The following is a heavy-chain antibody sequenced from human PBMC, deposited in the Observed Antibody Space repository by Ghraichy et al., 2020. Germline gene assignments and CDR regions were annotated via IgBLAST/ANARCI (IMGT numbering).Heavy chain of an antibody. CDR1: GFTFSSYS. V-gene: IGHV3-21*01. CDR2: ISGSSSYI. Sequence: GGSLRLSCAASGFTFSSYSMHWVRQAPGKGLEWVSSISGSSSYIYYADSMKGRFTISRDNAKNSLYLQMNSLRAEDTAVYYCARDAGYSDSGRYHWFDPWGQGTLVTVSS. J-gene: IGHJ5*02. CDR3: ARDAGYSDSGRYHWFDP. D-gene: IGHD3-10*01.